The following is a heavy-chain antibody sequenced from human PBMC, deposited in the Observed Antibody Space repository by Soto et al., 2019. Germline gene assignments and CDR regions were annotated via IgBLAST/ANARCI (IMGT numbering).Heavy chain of an antibody. J-gene: IGHJ4*02. CDR3: ARDRKPADYDYVWGSYRYQRSFDY. CDR2: IIPIFGTA. Sequence: QVQLVQSGAEVKKPGSSVKVSCKASGGTFSSYAISWVRQAPGQGLEWMGGIIPIFGTANYAQKFQGRVTITADESTSTAYMELSSLRSEDTAVYYCARDRKPADYDYVWGSYRYQRSFDYWGQGTLVTVSS. CDR1: GGTFSSYA. V-gene: IGHV1-69*01. D-gene: IGHD3-16*02.